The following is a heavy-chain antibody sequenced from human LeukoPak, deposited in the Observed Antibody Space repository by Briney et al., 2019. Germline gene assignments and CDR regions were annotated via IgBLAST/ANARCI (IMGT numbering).Heavy chain of an antibody. J-gene: IGHJ4*02. CDR1: GFTFSSYW. CDR2: IKQDGSAK. Sequence: PGGSLRLSCTASGFTFSSYWWSWVRQSPGKGLEWVANIKQDGSAKYYVDSVKGRFTISRDNAKNSLYLQMNSLRAEDTAVYYCARDSGTYDYVWGSFRLHFFDYWGQETLVTVSS. D-gene: IGHD3-16*02. V-gene: IGHV3-7*05. CDR3: ARDSGTYDYVWGSFRLHFFDY.